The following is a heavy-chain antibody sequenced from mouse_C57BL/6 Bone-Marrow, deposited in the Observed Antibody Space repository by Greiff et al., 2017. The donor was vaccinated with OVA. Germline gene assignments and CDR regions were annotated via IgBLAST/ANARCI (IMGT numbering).Heavy chain of an antibody. D-gene: IGHD4-1*01. V-gene: IGHV7-3*01. CDR3: ARYRLGEIDN. CDR1: GFTFTDYY. CDR2: IRNKANGYTT. J-gene: IGHJ2*01. Sequence: DVKLVESGGGLVQPGGSLSLSCAASGFTFTDYYMSWVRQPPGKALEWLGFIRNKANGYTTEYSASVKGRFTISRDNSQSILYLQMNALSAEDSATYYGARYRLGEIDNWGQGTTLTVSS.